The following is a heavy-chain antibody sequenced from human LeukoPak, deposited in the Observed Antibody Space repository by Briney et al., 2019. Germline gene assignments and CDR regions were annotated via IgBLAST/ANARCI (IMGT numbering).Heavy chain of an antibody. CDR2: ISGSGTGT. J-gene: IGHJ4*02. D-gene: IGHD6-19*01. Sequence: GGSLRLSCAASGFTFSSYSMNWVRQAPGKGLERVSGISGSGTGTYFADSVKGRFTISRDNSKSTLYLQMNSLRAEDTAVYYCARETVAGDYWGQGTLVTVSS. V-gene: IGHV3-23*01. CDR3: ARETVAGDY. CDR1: GFTFSSYS.